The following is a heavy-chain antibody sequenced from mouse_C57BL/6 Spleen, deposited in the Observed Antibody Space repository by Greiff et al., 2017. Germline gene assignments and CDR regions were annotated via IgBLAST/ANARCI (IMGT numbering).Heavy chain of an antibody. J-gene: IGHJ4*01. D-gene: IGHD1-1*01. CDR2: IYPGSGSP. CDR3: ARRALRFYSMDY. V-gene: IGHV1-55*01. CDR1: GYTFTSYW. Sequence: VQLQQSGAELVKPGASVKMSCKASGYTFTSYWITWVKQRPGQGLEWIGDIYPGSGSPKYNEKFKSKATLTVDTSSSTAYMQLSSLTSEDSAVYYCARRALRFYSMDYWGQGTSVTVSS.